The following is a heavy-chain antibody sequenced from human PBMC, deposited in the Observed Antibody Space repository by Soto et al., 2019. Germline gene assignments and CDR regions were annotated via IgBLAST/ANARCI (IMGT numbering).Heavy chain of an antibody. D-gene: IGHD3-22*01. J-gene: IGHJ4*02. CDR2: ISYDGSNK. CDR1: GFTFSSYA. V-gene: IGHV3-30-3*01. CDR3: ARDQDSSGYWGQSCDY. Sequence: QVQLVESGGGVVQPGRSLRLSCAASGFTFSSYAMHWVRQAPGKGLEWVAVISYDGSNKYYADSVKGRFTISRDNSKNTLDLQMNSLRAEDTAVYYCARDQDSSGYWGQSCDYWGQGTLVTVSS.